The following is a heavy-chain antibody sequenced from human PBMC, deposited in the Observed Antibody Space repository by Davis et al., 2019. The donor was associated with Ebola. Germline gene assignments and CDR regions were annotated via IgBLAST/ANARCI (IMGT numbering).Heavy chain of an antibody. J-gene: IGHJ6*04. CDR3: ARGGLLWFGDYYYYGMDV. CDR1: GYTFTSYG. Sequence: ASVKVSCKASGYTFTSYGITWVRQAPGQGLEWMGWINPHNGNTNYAQNVQGRVTMTTDTSTSTAYMEVGILRSDDTAVYYCARGGLLWFGDYYYYGMDVWGKGTTVTVSS. CDR2: INPHNGNT. V-gene: IGHV1-18*04. D-gene: IGHD3-10*01.